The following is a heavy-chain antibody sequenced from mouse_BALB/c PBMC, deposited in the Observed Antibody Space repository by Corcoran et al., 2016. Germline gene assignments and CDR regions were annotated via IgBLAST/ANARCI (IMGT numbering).Heavy chain of an antibody. Sequence: VQLVQSGAEVKKPGESLKISCKGSGYSFINYWTGWVRQMPGKGLEWLAIINPGNSDTRYSPSFQGQVTISADKSINTIYLQWSSLKASDTAMYYCAKRTHVLQMSDSWFDPWGQGTLVTVSS. D-gene: IGHD3-3*01. J-gene: IGHJ4*01. CDR1: GYSFINYW. V-gene: IGHV1-63*01. CDR2: INPGNSDT. CDR3: AKRTHVLQMSDSWFDP.